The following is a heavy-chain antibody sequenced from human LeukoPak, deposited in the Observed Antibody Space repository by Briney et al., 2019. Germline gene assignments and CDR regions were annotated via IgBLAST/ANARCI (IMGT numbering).Heavy chain of an antibody. Sequence: PGGSLRLSCAASRFTFSSFWMTWVRQVPGKGLEWVASIDPDGSETYYVDSTRGRFTISRDNAKNSLLLQMNSLRADDTAVYYCVRNGGVRTGDYWGQGTLVTVSS. CDR3: VRNGGVRTGDY. V-gene: IGHV3-7*01. D-gene: IGHD2-8*01. CDR2: IDPDGSET. CDR1: RFTFSSFW. J-gene: IGHJ4*02.